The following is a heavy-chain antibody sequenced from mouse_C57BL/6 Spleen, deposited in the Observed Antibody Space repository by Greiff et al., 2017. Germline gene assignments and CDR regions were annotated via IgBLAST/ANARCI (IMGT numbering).Heavy chain of an antibody. J-gene: IGHJ2*01. CDR3: ARREYGYFDY. D-gene: IGHD5-1*01. CDR1: GYAFTSSW. V-gene: IGHV1-82*01. CDR2: IYPGDGDT. Sequence: VQLQQSGPELVKPGASVKISCKASGYAFTSSWMNWVKQRPGKGLEWIGRIYPGDGDTNYNGKFKGKATLTADKSSSTAYMQLSSLTSEDSAVYFCARREYGYFDYWGQGTTLTVSS.